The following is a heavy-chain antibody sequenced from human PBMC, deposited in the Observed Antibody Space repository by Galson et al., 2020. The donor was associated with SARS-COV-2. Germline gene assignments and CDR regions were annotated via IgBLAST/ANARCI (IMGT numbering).Heavy chain of an antibody. J-gene: IGHJ4*02. D-gene: IGHD1-26*01. CDR2: ISYDGSNK. Sequence: QLGESLKISCAAPGFTFSSYAMHWVRQAPGKGLEWVAVISYDGSNKYYADSVKGRFTISRDNSKNTLYLQMNSLRAEDTAVYYCARPYSGSYYGFPDYWGQGTLVTVSS. V-gene: IGHV3-30*04. CDR3: ARPYSGSYYGFPDY. CDR1: GFTFSSYA.